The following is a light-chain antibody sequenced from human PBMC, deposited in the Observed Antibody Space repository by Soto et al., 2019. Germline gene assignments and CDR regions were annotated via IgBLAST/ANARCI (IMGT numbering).Light chain of an antibody. CDR3: QQYVTSHRT. V-gene: IGKV3-20*01. CDR1: HSVSSNF. J-gene: IGKJ1*01. Sequence: PGERATLSCRASHSVSSNFLAWYQQKPGQAPRLLIYGASNRATGIPDRFSGSGSGTDFTLTISRLEPEDFAVYYCQQYVTSHRTVGQGAKVDIK. CDR2: GAS.